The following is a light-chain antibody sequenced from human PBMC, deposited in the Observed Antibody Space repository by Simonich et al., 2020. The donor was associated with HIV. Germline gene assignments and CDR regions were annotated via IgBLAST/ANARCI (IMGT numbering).Light chain of an antibody. J-gene: IGKJ5*01. CDR2: GAS. CDR1: QTISSN. Sequence: EIVMTQSPATLSVSPGERATLSCRASQTISSNLAWYQQKPAQAPRLLIVGASTRATGIPARFSGSGSGTEFTLTISSMQSEDFAVYYCQQYNNGPPITFGQGTRLEIK. V-gene: IGKV3-15*01. CDR3: QQYNNGPPIT.